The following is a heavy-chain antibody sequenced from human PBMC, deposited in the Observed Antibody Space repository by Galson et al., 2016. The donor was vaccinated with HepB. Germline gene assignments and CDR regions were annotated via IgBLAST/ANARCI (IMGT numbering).Heavy chain of an antibody. V-gene: IGHV3-49*03. CDR3: TRELRYFDWLLLVGFDP. Sequence: SLRLSCAASGFTFGDYAMTWFRQAPGKGLEWVGFIRSKAYGGTTEYAASVKGRFNISRDDSKSIAYLQMNSLKTDDTAVYYCTRELRYFDWLLLVGFDPWGQGTLVTVSS. D-gene: IGHD3-9*01. J-gene: IGHJ5*02. CDR1: GFTFGDYA. CDR2: IRSKAYGGTT.